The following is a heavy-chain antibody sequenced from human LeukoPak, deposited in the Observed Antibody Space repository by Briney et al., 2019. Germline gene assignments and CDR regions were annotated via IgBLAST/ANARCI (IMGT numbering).Heavy chain of an antibody. CDR3: AREGGFYCSSTSCYGLDY. CDR2: IYYSGST. Sequence: SQTLSLTXTVSGGSISSGDYYWSWICQPPGKGLQWIGYIYYSGSTYYNPSLKSRVTISVDTSKNQFSLKLSSVTAADTAVYYCAREGGFYCSSTSCYGLDYWGQGTLVTVSS. CDR1: GGSISSGDYY. D-gene: IGHD2-2*01. V-gene: IGHV4-30-4*08. J-gene: IGHJ4*02.